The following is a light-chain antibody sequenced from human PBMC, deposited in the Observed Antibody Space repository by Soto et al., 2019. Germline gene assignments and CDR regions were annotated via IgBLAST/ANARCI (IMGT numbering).Light chain of an antibody. Sequence: EVVLTQSPATLSLSPGEAATLSCRASESVASPNLAWYQQKPGQAPRLLFYSASRRATGVPDRFSGSGSGTDFTLTIRRLEPEDFAVYYCKQYGSSPRTFGPGTKVDIK. CDR2: SAS. CDR3: KQYGSSPRT. J-gene: IGKJ3*01. CDR1: ESVASPN. V-gene: IGKV3-20*01.